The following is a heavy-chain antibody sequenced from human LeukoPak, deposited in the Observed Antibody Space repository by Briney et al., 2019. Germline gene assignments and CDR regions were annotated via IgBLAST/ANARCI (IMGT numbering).Heavy chain of an antibody. CDR2: ISNDGSKK. D-gene: IGHD5-18*01. J-gene: IGHJ4*02. Sequence: GGSLRLSCAASGFTFSTYGMHWVRQAPGKGLDWVAVISNDGSKKYYADSVKGRFTISRDNSKNTLSLQVSSLRTEDTAVYYCAKDRYSYAFEYSDSWGQGTLVTVSS. V-gene: IGHV3-30*18. CDR1: GFTFSTYG. CDR3: AKDRYSYAFEYSDS.